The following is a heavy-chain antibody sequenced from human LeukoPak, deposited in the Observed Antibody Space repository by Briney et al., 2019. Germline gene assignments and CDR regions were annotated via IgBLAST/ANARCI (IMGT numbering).Heavy chain of an antibody. V-gene: IGHV3-7*01. CDR1: GFTFSGYC. Sequence: GGSLRLSCAASGFTFSGYCMSWVRQAPGKGLEWVANIKQEGTEKYYVDSVKGRFTISRDNSKNSLYLQMNSLRAEDTAVYYCARDFNRRDLYGDPVGWGQGTLVTVSS. CDR3: ARDFNRRDLYGDPVG. CDR2: IKQEGTEK. D-gene: IGHD4-17*01. J-gene: IGHJ4*02.